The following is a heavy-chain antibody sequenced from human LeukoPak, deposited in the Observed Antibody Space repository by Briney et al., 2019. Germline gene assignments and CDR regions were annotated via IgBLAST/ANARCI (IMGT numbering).Heavy chain of an antibody. CDR1: GGTFSSYA. CDR2: IIPIFGTA. Sequence: GASVKVSCKASGGTFSSYAISWVRQAPGQGLEWMGGIIPIFGTANYAQKFQGRVTITADKSTSTAYMELSSLRSEDTAVYYCAREKRAYYGSGSYYRVYYYYYYMDVWGKGTTVTVSS. V-gene: IGHV1-69*06. D-gene: IGHD3-10*01. CDR3: AREKRAYYGSGSYYRVYYYYYYMDV. J-gene: IGHJ6*03.